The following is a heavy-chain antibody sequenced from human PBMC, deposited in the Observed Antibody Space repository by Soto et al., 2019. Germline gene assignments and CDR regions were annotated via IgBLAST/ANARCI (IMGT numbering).Heavy chain of an antibody. J-gene: IGHJ1*01. CDR2: IDPSDSYT. D-gene: IGHD3-22*01. CDR3: ARSRRFYYDTRDYYNEYFQY. V-gene: IGHV5-10-1*01. CDR1: GYSFTSYW. Sequence: PGESLKISCEGSGYSFTSYWISWVRQMPGKGLEWLGRIDPSDSYTNYSPSFQGHVTISADKSISTAYLQWSSLKASDTAMYYCARSRRFYYDTRDYYNEYFQYWGQGTLVTVSS.